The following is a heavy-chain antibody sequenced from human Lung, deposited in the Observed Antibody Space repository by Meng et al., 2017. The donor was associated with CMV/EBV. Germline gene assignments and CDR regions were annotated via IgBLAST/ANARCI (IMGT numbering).Heavy chain of an antibody. CDR3: TTVNWNYYDY. Sequence: GESLKISCAGSGFTISNAKISWVRQAPGKGLEWVARIKPTTEHETIDYAAPVEGRFTISRDDSRNTVYLQMNSLKSEDTAVYFCTTVNWNYYDYWGQGKVVTVSS. J-gene: IGHJ4*02. CDR2: IKPTTEHETI. D-gene: IGHD1-1*01. CDR1: GFTISNAK. V-gene: IGHV3-15*01.